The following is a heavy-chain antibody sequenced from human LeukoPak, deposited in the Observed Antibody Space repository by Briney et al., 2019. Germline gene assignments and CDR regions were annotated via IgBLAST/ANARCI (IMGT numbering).Heavy chain of an antibody. CDR3: ARRPSIAAVPGYLGLDY. V-gene: IGHV4-38-2*02. CDR2: IHHSGST. CDR1: GYSISSGYY. J-gene: IGHJ4*02. D-gene: IGHD6-13*01. Sequence: SETLSLTCTVSGYSISSGYYWGWIRQPPGRGLEWIGTIHHSGSTNYNPSLKSRVTISVDTSKNQFSLKLSSVTAADTAVYYCARRPSIAAVPGYLGLDYWGQGTLVTVSS.